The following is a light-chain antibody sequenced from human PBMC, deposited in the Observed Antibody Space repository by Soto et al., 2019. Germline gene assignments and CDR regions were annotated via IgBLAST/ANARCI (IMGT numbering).Light chain of an antibody. Sequence: DSQMTQSPSSLSASVGDRVTITCRASQAINIYLAWYQHKPGKVPKLLIYGASTLRSGVPSRFSGSGSGTEFTLTISSLQPEDVATYYCQKYYSAPWTFGQGTRVEIK. CDR1: QAINIY. J-gene: IGKJ1*01. CDR2: GAS. CDR3: QKYYSAPWT. V-gene: IGKV1-27*01.